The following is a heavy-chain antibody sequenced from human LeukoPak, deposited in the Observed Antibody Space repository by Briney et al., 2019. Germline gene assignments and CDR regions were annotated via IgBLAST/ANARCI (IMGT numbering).Heavy chain of an antibody. CDR1: GFTFSSYG. CDR3: AKDIAYCGGDCYFFASSVFDY. D-gene: IGHD2-21*02. CDR2: ISYDGSNK. Sequence: GGSLRLSCAASGFTFSSYGMHWVRQAPGKGLEWVAVISYDGSNKYYADSVKGRFTISRDNSKNTLYLQMNSLRAEDTAVYYCAKDIAYCGGDCYFFASSVFDYWGQGTLVTVSS. J-gene: IGHJ4*02. V-gene: IGHV3-30*18.